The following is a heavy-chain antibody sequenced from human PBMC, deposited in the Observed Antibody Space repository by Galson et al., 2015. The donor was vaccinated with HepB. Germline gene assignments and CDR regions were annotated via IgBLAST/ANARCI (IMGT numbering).Heavy chain of an antibody. V-gene: IGHV3-30*18. J-gene: IGHJ4*02. CDR3: AKKGRSYGSGSYYLSG. Sequence: SLRLSCAASGFTFSSYGMHWVRQAPGKGLEWVAVISYDGSNKYYADSVKGRFTISRDNSKNTLYLQMNSLRAEDTAVYYCAKKGRSYGSGSYYLSGWGQGTLVTVSS. CDR2: ISYDGSNK. CDR1: GFTFSSYG. D-gene: IGHD3-10*01.